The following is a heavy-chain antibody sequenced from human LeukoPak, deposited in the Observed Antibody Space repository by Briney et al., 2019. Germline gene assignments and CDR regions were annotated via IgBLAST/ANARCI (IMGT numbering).Heavy chain of an antibody. CDR1: GLAFSAYK. CDR2: ISTDGYTT. Sequence: GGSLRLSCAASGLAFSAYKMHWVRQAPRKGLVWVSRISTDGYTTDYADFVQGRFTASRDNTKNTWSLEMNSLRAEDTAVYYCAKARYYYDSSGYSYYFDYWGQGTLVTVSS. V-gene: IGHV3-74*01. CDR3: AKARYYYDSSGYSYYFDY. D-gene: IGHD3-22*01. J-gene: IGHJ4*02.